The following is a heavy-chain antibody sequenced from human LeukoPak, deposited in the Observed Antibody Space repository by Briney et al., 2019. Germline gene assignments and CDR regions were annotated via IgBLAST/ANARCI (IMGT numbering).Heavy chain of an antibody. J-gene: IGHJ4*02. Sequence: SETLSLTCTVSGYSISSGYYWGWIRQPPGKGLEWIGSIYHSGSTYYNPSLKSRVTISVDTSKNQFSLKLSSVTAADTAVYYCARYLDSSGYYGYYFDYWGQGTLVTVSS. CDR2: IYHSGST. CDR1: GYSISSGYY. V-gene: IGHV4-38-2*02. D-gene: IGHD3-22*01. CDR3: ARYLDSSGYYGYYFDY.